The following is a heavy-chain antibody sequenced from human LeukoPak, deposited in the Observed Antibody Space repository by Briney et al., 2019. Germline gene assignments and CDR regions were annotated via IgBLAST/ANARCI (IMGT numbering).Heavy chain of an antibody. D-gene: IGHD3-22*01. Sequence: SETLSLTCTVSGGSISSSSYYWGWIRQPPGKGLEWIGSIYYSGSTYYNPSLKSRVTISVDTSKNQFSLKLSSVTAADTAVYYCASSMIVVVMRGYFDYWGQGTLVTVSS. J-gene: IGHJ4*02. V-gene: IGHV4-39*01. CDR1: GGSISSSSYY. CDR2: IYYSGST. CDR3: ASSMIVVVMRGYFDY.